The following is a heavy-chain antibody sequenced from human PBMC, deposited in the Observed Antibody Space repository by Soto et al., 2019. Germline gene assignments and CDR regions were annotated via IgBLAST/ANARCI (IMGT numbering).Heavy chain of an antibody. D-gene: IGHD2-2*02. CDR1: GGSISSGGYY. CDR3: ARDGTYCSSNSCYTSNWFDP. V-gene: IGHV4-31*03. J-gene: IGHJ5*02. CDR2: IYYSGST. Sequence: SETLTLTCTVSGGSISSGGYYWSWIRQHPGKGLEWIGYIYYSGSTYYNPSLKSRVTISVDTSKNQFSLKLSSVTAADTAVYYCARDGTYCSSNSCYTSNWFDPWGQGNLVTVSS.